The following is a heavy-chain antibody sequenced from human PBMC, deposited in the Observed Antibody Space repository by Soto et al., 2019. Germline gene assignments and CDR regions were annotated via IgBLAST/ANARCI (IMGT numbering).Heavy chain of an antibody. V-gene: IGHV4-39*06. CDR1: GGSISSSSYY. D-gene: IGHD1-26*01. Sequence: SETLSLTCTVSGGSISSSSYYWGWIRQPPGKGLEWIGSIYYSGSTYYNPSLKGRVTISVDTSKNQFPLKLSSVTAADTAVYYCARGTRGSDAFDIWGQGTMVTVSS. CDR3: ARGTRGSDAFDI. CDR2: IYYSGST. J-gene: IGHJ3*02.